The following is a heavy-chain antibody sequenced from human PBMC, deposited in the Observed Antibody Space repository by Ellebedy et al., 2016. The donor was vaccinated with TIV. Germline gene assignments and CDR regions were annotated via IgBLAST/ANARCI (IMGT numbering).Heavy chain of an antibody. CDR2: ISHDGSNK. Sequence: GESLKISCAASGFTFSSHALHWVRQAPGKGLEWVAVISHDGSNKYYADSVKGRFTLSRDNSKNTLYLQMNSLRTEDTAVYYCVAGGYSYDNAGGYYLGMDVWGQGTTVTVSS. J-gene: IGHJ6*02. V-gene: IGHV3-30-3*01. CDR3: VAGGYSYDNAGGYYLGMDV. D-gene: IGHD5-18*01. CDR1: GFTFSSHA.